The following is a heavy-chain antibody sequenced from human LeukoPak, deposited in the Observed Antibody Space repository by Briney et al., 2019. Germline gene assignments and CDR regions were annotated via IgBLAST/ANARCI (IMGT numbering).Heavy chain of an antibody. D-gene: IGHD5-12*01. J-gene: IGHJ5*02. CDR2: ISGGSSST. Sequence: GGSLRLSSAASGFTSTIYAMSWVRQAPGKGLEWVSAISGGSSSTYYADSVKGRFTISRDSFKNTLSLQMNSLRAEDTAVYYCAKGNARSGYAGGWFDPWGQGTLVTVSS. CDR3: AKGNARSGYAGGWFDP. V-gene: IGHV3-23*01. CDR1: GFTSTIYA.